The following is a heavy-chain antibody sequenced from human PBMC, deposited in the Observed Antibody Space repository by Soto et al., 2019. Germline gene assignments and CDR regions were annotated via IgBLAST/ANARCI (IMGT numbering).Heavy chain of an antibody. V-gene: IGHV4-39*01. CDR3: ARHVPHHDY. J-gene: IGHJ4*02. D-gene: IGHD2-2*01. CDR2: MYYSGTT. Sequence: SETLSLTCTVSGGSISICDFYWGWLRQPPGKGLDFIGSMYYSGTTYYNPSLKNRITISVDTSKNQFSLKLSSVTAADTAVYYCARHVPHHDYWGQGTLVTVSS. CDR1: GGSISICDFY.